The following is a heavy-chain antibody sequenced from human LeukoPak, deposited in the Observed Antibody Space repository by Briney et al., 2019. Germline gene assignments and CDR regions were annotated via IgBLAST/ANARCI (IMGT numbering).Heavy chain of an antibody. J-gene: IGHJ4*02. CDR1: GFTFSSYA. Sequence: GGSLRLSCAASGFTFSSYAMSRVRQAPGKGLDWVSAISGSGGSTYYADSVKGRFTISRDNSKNTLYLQMNSLRAEDTAVYYCAKEDGLGYCSGGSCYPVSPWDYWGQGTLVTVSS. V-gene: IGHV3-23*01. D-gene: IGHD2-15*01. CDR2: ISGSGGST. CDR3: AKEDGLGYCSGGSCYPVSPWDY.